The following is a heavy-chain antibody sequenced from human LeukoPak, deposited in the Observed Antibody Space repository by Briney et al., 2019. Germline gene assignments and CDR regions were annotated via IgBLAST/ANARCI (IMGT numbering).Heavy chain of an antibody. V-gene: IGHV3-23*01. CDR3: GKNRYSGSLSPFDI. CDR1: GFAVSRNY. CDR2: ISGGGGNT. D-gene: IGHD1-26*01. Sequence: GGSLRLSCAATGFAVSRNYMNWVRQAPGKGLEWVSAISGGGGNTYYADSVEGRFTIPRDNSKNTLYLQMNSLRAEDTAVYYCGKNRYSGSLSPFDIWGQGTMVTVSS. J-gene: IGHJ3*02.